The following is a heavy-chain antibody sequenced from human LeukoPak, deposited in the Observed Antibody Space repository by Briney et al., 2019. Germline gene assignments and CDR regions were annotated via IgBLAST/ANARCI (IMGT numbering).Heavy chain of an antibody. Sequence: ASVTVSCKASGYTFTSYDINWVRQATGQGLEWMGWMNPNSGNTGYAQKFQGRVTMTRNTSISTAYMELSSLRSEDTAVYYCAKRIAAAGPLYYFDYWGQGTLVTVSS. D-gene: IGHD6-13*01. J-gene: IGHJ4*02. CDR2: MNPNSGNT. V-gene: IGHV1-8*01. CDR3: AKRIAAAGPLYYFDY. CDR1: GYTFTSYD.